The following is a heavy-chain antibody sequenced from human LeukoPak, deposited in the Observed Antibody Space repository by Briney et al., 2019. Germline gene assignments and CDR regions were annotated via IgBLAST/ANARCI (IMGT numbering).Heavy chain of an antibody. CDR3: TKRTNTAVDY. V-gene: IGHV3-73*01. Sequence: GGSLPLSCLASGFTFRGSSMHWVRPASAKGLEWVGRIRSKANSYATASAASVKGRFTISRDDSKNTAYLQMNSLKTEDTAVYYCTKRTNTAVDYWGQGTLVTVSS. D-gene: IGHD5-18*01. CDR2: IRSKANSYAT. CDR1: GFTFRGSS. J-gene: IGHJ4*02.